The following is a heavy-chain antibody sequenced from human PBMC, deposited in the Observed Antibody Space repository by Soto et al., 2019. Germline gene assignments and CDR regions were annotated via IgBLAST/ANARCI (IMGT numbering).Heavy chain of an antibody. J-gene: IGHJ4*02. V-gene: IGHV3-73*01. Sequence: EVQLVESGGGLVQPGGSLELSCAASGFTFSGSAMHWVRQASGKGLEWVGRIRSKANSYATAYAASVKGRFTISRDDSKNTAYLQMNSLKTEDTAVYYCTMTTVTTWGYWGQGTLVTVSS. CDR1: GFTFSGSA. CDR3: TMTTVTTWGY. CDR2: IRSKANSYAT. D-gene: IGHD4-17*01.